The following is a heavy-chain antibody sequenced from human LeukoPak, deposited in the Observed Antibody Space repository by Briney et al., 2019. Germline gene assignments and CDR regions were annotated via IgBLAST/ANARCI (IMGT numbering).Heavy chain of an antibody. V-gene: IGHV3-48*01. Sequence: GGSLRLSCAASGFTFSSYSMNWVRQAPGKGLEWVSYISSGCNTIYYADSVKGRFTISRDNAKNSLYLQMNSLRAEDAAVYYCATDPGYGYSGAFDIWGQGTMVTVSS. D-gene: IGHD5-18*01. J-gene: IGHJ3*02. CDR3: ATDPGYGYSGAFDI. CDR1: GFTFSSYS. CDR2: ISSGCNTI.